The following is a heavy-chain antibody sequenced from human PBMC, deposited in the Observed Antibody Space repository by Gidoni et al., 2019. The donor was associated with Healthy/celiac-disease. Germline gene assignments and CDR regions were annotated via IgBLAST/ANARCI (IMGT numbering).Heavy chain of an antibody. J-gene: IGHJ3*02. Sequence: DEKSYSTSLKSRLTISKDTSKSQVVLTMTNMDPVDTATYYCARMGYSGFIGDAFDIWGQGTMVTVSS. V-gene: IGHV2-26*01. CDR3: ARMGYSGFIGDAFDI. CDR2: DEK. D-gene: IGHD1-26*01.